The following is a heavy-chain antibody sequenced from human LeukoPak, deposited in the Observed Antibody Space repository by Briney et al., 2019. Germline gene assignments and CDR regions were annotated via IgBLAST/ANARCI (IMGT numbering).Heavy chain of an antibody. D-gene: IGHD3-22*01. CDR2: ISGSGDST. CDR1: GFTFSNYA. V-gene: IGHV3-23*01. CDR3: AKGHDSSGYSQTFFDY. Sequence: GGSLRLSCAASGFTFSNYAMSWVRQAPGKGLEWVSVISGSGDSTYYADSVEGRFTISRDNSKNTLYLQMNSLRAEDTAVYYCAKGHDSSGYSQTFFDYWGQGTLVTVSS. J-gene: IGHJ4*02.